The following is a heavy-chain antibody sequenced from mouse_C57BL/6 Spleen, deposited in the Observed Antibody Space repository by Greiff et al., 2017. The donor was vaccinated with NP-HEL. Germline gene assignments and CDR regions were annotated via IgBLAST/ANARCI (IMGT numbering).Heavy chain of an antibody. J-gene: IGHJ3*01. D-gene: IGHD2-3*01. CDR2: INPSSGYT. V-gene: IGHV1-7*01. CDR3: ANAPPYDGNYSAWFAY. Sequence: QVQLQQSGADLAKPGASVKLSCKASGYTFTSYWMHWVKQRPGPGLEWIGYINPSSGYTKSNQQFKDKATLTADKSSCTAYMQLSSHRYEDTAGYYCANAPPYDGNYSAWFAYWGQGTLVTVSA. CDR1: GYTFTSYW.